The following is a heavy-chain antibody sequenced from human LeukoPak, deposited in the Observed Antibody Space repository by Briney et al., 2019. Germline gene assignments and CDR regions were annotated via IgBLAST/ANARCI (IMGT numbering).Heavy chain of an antibody. Sequence: SETLSLTCTVSGGSVSSSSYYWGWIRQPIGKGLEWIGSVYFSGTTYYNPSLKSRVTISVDTSKNQFSLKLNSVTAADTAVYYCARHEVGYCSSPSCYGGIWLDPWGQGTLVTVSS. CDR1: GGSVSSSSYY. V-gene: IGHV4-39*01. CDR3: ARHEVGYCSSPSCYGGIWLDP. CDR2: VYFSGTT. D-gene: IGHD2-2*01. J-gene: IGHJ5*02.